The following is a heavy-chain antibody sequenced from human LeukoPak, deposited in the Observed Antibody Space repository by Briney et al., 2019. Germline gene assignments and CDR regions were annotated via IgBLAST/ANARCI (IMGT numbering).Heavy chain of an antibody. J-gene: IGHJ4*02. CDR2: IYYSGST. V-gene: IGHV4-39*01. CDR3: ASQDGGNSEV. D-gene: IGHD4-23*01. Sequence: SETLSLTCTVSGGSISSSSYYWGWIRQPPGKGLGWIGSIYYSGSTYYNPSLKSRVTISVDTSKNQFSLKLSSVTAADTAVYYCASQDGGNSEVWGQGTLVTVSS. CDR1: GGSISSSSYY.